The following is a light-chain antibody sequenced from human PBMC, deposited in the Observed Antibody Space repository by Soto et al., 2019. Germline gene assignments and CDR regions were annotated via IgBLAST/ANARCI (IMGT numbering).Light chain of an antibody. Sequence: EIVMTQSPATLSVSPEERATLSCRASQSVSGYLAWYQQRPGQAPRLLMYGVSSRATGIPTRFSGSGSGTDFTLTISSRQSEDSAIYYCQQYNDWPLTCGGGTKVEI. CDR2: GVS. CDR3: QQYNDWPLT. CDR1: QSVSGY. J-gene: IGKJ4*01. V-gene: IGKV3-15*01.